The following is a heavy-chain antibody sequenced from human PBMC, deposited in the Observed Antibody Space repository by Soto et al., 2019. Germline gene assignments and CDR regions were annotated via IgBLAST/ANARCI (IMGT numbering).Heavy chain of an antibody. Sequence: PVGSVRLSCAASAFTFSSYWMHCVRQSPGKWLVWVSRINSDGSSTSYADSVKGRFTISRDNAKNTLYLQMNSLRAEDTAVYYCARARSYLFDYWGQGTLVTVSS. V-gene: IGHV3-74*01. CDR1: AFTFSSYW. CDR3: ARARSYLFDY. D-gene: IGHD1-26*01. J-gene: IGHJ4*02. CDR2: INSDGSST.